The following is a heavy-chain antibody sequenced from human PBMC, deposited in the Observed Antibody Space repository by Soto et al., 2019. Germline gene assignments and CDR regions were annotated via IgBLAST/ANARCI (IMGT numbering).Heavy chain of an antibody. V-gene: IGHV3-48*03. CDR2: ISGSGDTI. J-gene: IGHJ4*02. CDR3: AREAADGVWFAGGFFYL. D-gene: IGHD6-25*01. CDR1: GFTFGSFQ. Sequence: PGGSLRLSCEASGFTFGSFQMNWVRQAPGRGLEWISHISGSGDTIYYADSVKGRFTISRDNAKDSLALHMNSLRAEDTGVYFCAREAADGVWFAGGFFYLWGQGNQVTV.